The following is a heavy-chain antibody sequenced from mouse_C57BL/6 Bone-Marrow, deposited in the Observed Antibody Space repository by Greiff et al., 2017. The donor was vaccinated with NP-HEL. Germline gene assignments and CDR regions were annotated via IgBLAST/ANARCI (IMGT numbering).Heavy chain of an antibody. V-gene: IGHV1-61*01. Sequence: VQLQQPGAELVRPGSSVKLSCKASGYTFTSYWMDWVKQRPGQGLEWIGNIYPSDSETHYNKKFKDKAKLTVDKSSSTAYMQLSSLTSEDSAVYYCARGGSYYYDYWGQGTTLTVSS. CDR2: IYPSDSET. J-gene: IGHJ2*01. CDR3: ARGGSYYYDY. D-gene: IGHD1-1*01. CDR1: GYTFTSYW.